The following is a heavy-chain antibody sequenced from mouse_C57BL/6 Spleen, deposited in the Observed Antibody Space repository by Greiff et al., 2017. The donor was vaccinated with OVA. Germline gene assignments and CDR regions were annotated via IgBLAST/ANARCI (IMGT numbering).Heavy chain of an antibody. J-gene: IGHJ1*03. D-gene: IGHD2-4*01. CDR3: TRKPDYDEWYFDV. CDR1: GYTFTDYE. CDR2: IDPETGGT. V-gene: IGHV1-15*01. Sequence: QVQLKQSGAELVRPGASVTLSCKASGYTFTDYEMHWVKQTPVHGLEWIGAIDPETGGTAYNQKFKGKAILTADKSSSTAYMELRSLTSEDSAVYYGTRKPDYDEWYFDVWGTGTTVTVSS.